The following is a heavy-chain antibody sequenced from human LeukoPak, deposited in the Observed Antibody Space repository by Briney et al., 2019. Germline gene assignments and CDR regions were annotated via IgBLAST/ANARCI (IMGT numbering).Heavy chain of an antibody. J-gene: IGHJ4*02. CDR2: IYYSGST. CDR3: ARDPGDTDWYNFDF. D-gene: IGHD3-9*01. Sequence: SETLSLTCTVSGGSISSSSYYWGWIRQPPGKGLEWIGSIYYSGSTYYNPSLKSRVTISVDTSKNQFSLKLSSVTAADTAVYYCARDPGDTDWYNFDFWGQGILVIVSS. V-gene: IGHV4-39*07. CDR1: GGSISSSSYY.